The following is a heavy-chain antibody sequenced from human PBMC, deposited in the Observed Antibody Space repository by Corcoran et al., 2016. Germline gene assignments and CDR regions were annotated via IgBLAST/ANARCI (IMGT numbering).Heavy chain of an antibody. J-gene: IGHJ6*02. CDR1: GYTFTSYD. CDR3: ARAHGFGDPTTYYYYGMDV. CDR2: MNPNSGNT. V-gene: IGHV1-8*01. Sequence: QVQLVQSGAEVKKPGASVKVSCKASGYTFTSYDINWVRQATGQGLEWMGWMNPNSGNTGYAQKFQGRVTMTRNTSISTAYMELSSLRSADTAVDYCARAHGFGDPTTYYYYGMDVWGQGTTVTVSS. D-gene: IGHD4-17*01.